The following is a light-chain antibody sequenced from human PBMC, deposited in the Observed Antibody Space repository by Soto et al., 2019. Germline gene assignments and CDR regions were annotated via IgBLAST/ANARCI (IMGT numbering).Light chain of an antibody. V-gene: IGKV1-5*03. Sequence: ASVTITSRASQTISSWLAWYQQKPGKAPKLLIYKASSLESGVPSRFSGCGSGTDFTLAIGSLQPEDFATQYCQHSYSTPITFGQGTRLEIK. CDR1: QTISSW. CDR2: KAS. J-gene: IGKJ5*01. CDR3: QHSYSTPIT.